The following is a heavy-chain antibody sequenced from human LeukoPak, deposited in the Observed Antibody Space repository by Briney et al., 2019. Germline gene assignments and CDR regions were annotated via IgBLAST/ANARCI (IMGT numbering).Heavy chain of an antibody. J-gene: IGHJ4*02. CDR1: GFTFSSYS. CDR2: IRYDGSNK. CDR3: AKDSRDSSTSYFDY. D-gene: IGHD6-19*01. Sequence: PGGSLRLSCAASGFTFSSYSMNWVRQAPGKGLEWVAFIRYDGSNKYYGDSVKGRFTISRDNSLYLQMNSLRSEDTAVYYCAKDSRDSSTSYFDYWGQGTLVTVSS. V-gene: IGHV3-30*02.